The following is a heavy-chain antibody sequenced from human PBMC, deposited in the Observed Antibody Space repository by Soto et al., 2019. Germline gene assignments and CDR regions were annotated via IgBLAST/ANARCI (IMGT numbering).Heavy chain of an antibody. CDR3: ARDRITMVRGVTYYYGMDV. V-gene: IGHV3-33*01. CDR1: GFTFSSYG. J-gene: IGHJ6*02. CDR2: IWYDGSNK. D-gene: IGHD3-10*01. Sequence: GGSLRLSCAASGFTFSSYGMHWVRQAPGKGLEWVAVIWYDGSNKYYADSVKGRFTISRDNSKNTLYLQMNSLRAEDTAVYYCARDRITMVRGVTYYYGMDVRGQGTTVTVSS.